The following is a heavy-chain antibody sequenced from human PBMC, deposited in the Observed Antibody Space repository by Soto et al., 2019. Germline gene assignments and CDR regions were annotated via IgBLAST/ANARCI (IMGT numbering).Heavy chain of an antibody. CDR1: GFTFSSYD. CDR3: ARGGEKWELLGCFDY. J-gene: IGHJ4*02. V-gene: IGHV3-13*01. D-gene: IGHD1-26*01. Sequence: GGSLRPSCAASGFTFSSYDMHSVRQATGKGLERVSAIGTAGNTYSPGYVKGRFTTSRESAKTSLCLQMNSLSAGDTAVYYCARGGEKWELLGCFDYWGQGTLVTVSS. CDR2: IGTAGNT.